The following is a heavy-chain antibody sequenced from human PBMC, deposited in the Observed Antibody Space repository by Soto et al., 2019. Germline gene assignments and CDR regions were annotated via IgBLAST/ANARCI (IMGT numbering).Heavy chain of an antibody. J-gene: IGHJ6*02. D-gene: IGHD2-2*01. Sequence: GGSLRLSCAASGFTFSNAWMNWVRQAPGKGLEWVGRIKSKTDGGTTDNAAPVKGRFTISRDDSKNTLYLQMNSLKTEDTAVYYCNTRSIVVVPAATSYYYYYGMDVWGQGTTVTVSS. CDR2: IKSKTDGGTT. CDR1: GFTFSNAW. V-gene: IGHV3-15*07. CDR3: NTRSIVVVPAATSYYYYYGMDV.